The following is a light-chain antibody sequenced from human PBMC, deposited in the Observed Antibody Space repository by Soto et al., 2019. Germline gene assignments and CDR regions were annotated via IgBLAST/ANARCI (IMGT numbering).Light chain of an antibody. J-gene: IGLJ2*01. CDR3: QSYDSSLRVV. CDR1: SSNIGAGYD. V-gene: IGLV1-40*01. CDR2: DNS. Sequence: QSVLTQPPSVSGAPGQRVTISCTGSSSNIGAGYDVHWYQQHPGTAPKLLIYDNSTRPSGVPGRFSGYKSGTSASLAITGLQAEDEADYCCQSYDSSLRVVFGGGTKLTVL.